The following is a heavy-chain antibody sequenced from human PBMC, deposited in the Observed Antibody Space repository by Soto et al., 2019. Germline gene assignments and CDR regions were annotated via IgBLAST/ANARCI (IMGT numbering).Heavy chain of an antibody. D-gene: IGHD2-15*01. CDR3: ARGVVVVAATYYYYYGMDV. CDR1: GGSISSGGYY. V-gene: IGHV4-31*03. Sequence: SETMSLTCTVSGGSISSGGYYWSWIRQHPGKGLEWIGYIYYSGSTYYNPSLKSRVTISVDTSKNQFSLKLSSVTAADTAVYYCARGVVVVAATYYYYYGMDVWGQGTTVTVSS. CDR2: IYYSGST. J-gene: IGHJ6*02.